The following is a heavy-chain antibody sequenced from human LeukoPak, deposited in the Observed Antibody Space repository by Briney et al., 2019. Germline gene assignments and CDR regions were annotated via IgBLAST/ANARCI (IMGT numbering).Heavy chain of an antibody. V-gene: IGHV4-39*01. J-gene: IGHJ4*02. Sequence: SETLSLTCTVAGGSISSSSYYSGWIRQPPGKGLEWIGSIYYSGSTYYNPSLKSRVTISVDTSKNQFSLKLSSVTAADTAVYYCARQGAGEVVVIPAGMLNFDYWGQGTLVTVSS. CDR3: ARQGAGEVVVIPAGMLNFDY. D-gene: IGHD2-2*01. CDR2: IYYSGST. CDR1: GGSISSSSYY.